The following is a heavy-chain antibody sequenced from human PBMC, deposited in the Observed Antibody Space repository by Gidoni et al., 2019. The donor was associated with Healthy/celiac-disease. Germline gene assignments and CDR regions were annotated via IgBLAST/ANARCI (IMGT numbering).Heavy chain of an antibody. CDR1: GYTFTSYY. CDR2: INPSGGST. V-gene: IGHV1-46*01. CDR3: ARDDFGVDY. J-gene: IGHJ4*02. D-gene: IGHD3-16*01. Sequence: QVQLVQSGAEVKKPGASVQVSCKASGYTFTSYYMHWVRKAPGQGLEWMGIINPSGGSTSYAQKVQGRVTMTRDTSTSTVYMELSSLRSEDTAVYYCARDDFGVDYWGQGTLVTVSS.